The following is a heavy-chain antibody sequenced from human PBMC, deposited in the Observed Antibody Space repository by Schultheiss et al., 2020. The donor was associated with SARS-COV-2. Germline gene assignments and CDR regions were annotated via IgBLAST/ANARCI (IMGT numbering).Heavy chain of an antibody. D-gene: IGHD5-18*01. V-gene: IGHV4-59*01. Sequence: SQTLSLTCTVSGGSISSYYWSWIRKPPGKGLEWIGYIYYSGSTNYNPSLKSRVTISVDTSKNQFSLKLSSVTAADTAVYYCARERTAMATGGDYFDYWGQGTLVTVSS. CDR3: ARERTAMATGGDYFDY. CDR2: IYYSGST. J-gene: IGHJ4*02. CDR1: GGSISSYY.